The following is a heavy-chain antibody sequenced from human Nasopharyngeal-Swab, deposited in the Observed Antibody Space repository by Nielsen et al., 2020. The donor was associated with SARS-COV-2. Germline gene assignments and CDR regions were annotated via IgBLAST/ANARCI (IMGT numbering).Heavy chain of an antibody. CDR3: ARDYYYDSSGPYIP. CDR1: GYFLSSGYY. D-gene: IGHD3-22*01. V-gene: IGHV4-38-2*02. J-gene: IGHJ5*02. CDR2: LSHRGNT. Sequence: SETLSLTCSVSGYFLSSGYYWGWIRQSPRKGLEWIGSLSHRGNTYYNPSLKSRVTMSLDTSKNPFSLNLRSVTAADTAVYYCARDYYYDSSGPYIPWGQGIRVTVSS.